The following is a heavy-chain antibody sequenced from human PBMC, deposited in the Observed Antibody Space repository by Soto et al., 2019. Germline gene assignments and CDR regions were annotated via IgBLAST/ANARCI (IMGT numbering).Heavy chain of an antibody. D-gene: IGHD2-15*01. V-gene: IGHV4-39*01. CDR3: ARLPYGGKAGYFDY. Sequence: QLQLQESGPGLVKPSETLSLTCTVSGGSISSSRYYWGWIRQPPGKGLERSGSIYYSGSTYYNPSLKSRVTISVDTSKNQFSLKLSSVTAADMAVYYCARLPYGGKAGYFDYWGQGTLVTVSS. CDR1: GGSISSSRYY. CDR2: IYYSGST. J-gene: IGHJ4*02.